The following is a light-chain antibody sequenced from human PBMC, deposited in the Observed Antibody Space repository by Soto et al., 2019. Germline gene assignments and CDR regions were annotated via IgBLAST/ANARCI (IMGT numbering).Light chain of an antibody. CDR1: QSISSW. J-gene: IGKJ1*01. V-gene: IGKV1-5*01. Sequence: DIQMTQSPSTLSASVGDRVTITCRASQSISSWLAWYQQKPGKAPKVLIYDASSLESGVPSRFSGSGSGTEFTLTISCLQPDDFATYYCQEYSSFWTCGQGTKVEIK. CDR3: QEYSSFWT. CDR2: DAS.